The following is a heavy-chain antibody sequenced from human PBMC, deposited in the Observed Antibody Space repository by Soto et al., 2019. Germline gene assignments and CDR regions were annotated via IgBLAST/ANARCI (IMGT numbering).Heavy chain of an antibody. D-gene: IGHD5-18*01. J-gene: IGHJ4*02. Sequence: QVQLQESGPGLVKPSETLSLTCTVSGGSISSYYWSWIRQPPGKGLVWIGYIYYSGSTNYNPSLKNRVTISVDTSKNPFSLKLCSVTAADTAVYYCAGRYGACFHYRGQGTLVTLSS. CDR2: IYYSGST. V-gene: IGHV4-59*08. CDR3: AGRYGACFHY. CDR1: GGSISSYY.